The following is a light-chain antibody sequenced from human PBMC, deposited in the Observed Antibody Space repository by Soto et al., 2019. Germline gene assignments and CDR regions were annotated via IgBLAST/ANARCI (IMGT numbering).Light chain of an antibody. Sequence: LTQSPSFLSASAGDRATLSCRASQSVTNTYLAWYQQKPGQAPRLLIYDASSRATGIPDRFSGSGSGTDFTLTISRLEPEDFAVYYCQQYGRSPGLFTFGPGTKVDIK. V-gene: IGKV3-20*01. CDR3: QQYGRSPGLFT. CDR2: DAS. CDR1: QSVTNTY. J-gene: IGKJ3*01.